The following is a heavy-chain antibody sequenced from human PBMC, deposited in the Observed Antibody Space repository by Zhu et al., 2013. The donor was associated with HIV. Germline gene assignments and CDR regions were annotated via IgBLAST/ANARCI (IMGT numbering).Heavy chain of an antibody. CDR2: INSDGITT. CDR3: TRLGTRSYYDL. CDR1: GFTFSGYW. J-gene: IGHJ4*02. V-gene: IGHV3-74*03. Sequence: EVQLVESGGGLVQPGGSLRVSCEVSGFTFSGYWMHWVRQAPGKGLVWVSRINSDGITTTYADSVKGRFIISRDNAKNTLYLQMNSLRAEDTAVYYCTRLGTRSYYDLWGQGTLVTVSS. D-gene: IGHD1-26*01.